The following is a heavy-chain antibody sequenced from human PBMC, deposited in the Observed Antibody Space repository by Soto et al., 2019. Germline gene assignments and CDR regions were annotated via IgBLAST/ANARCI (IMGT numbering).Heavy chain of an antibody. CDR2: INSDGSST. V-gene: IGHV3-74*01. D-gene: IGHD3-10*01. J-gene: IGHJ5*02. Sequence: EVQLVESGGGLVQPGGSLRLSCAASGFTFSSYWMHWVRQAPGKGLVWVSRINSDGSSTSYADSVKGRFTISRDNAKNTLYLQMNSLRAEDTAVYYCAREIKRGAIWFGESASDWFDPWGQGTLVTVSS. CDR1: GFTFSSYW. CDR3: AREIKRGAIWFGESASDWFDP.